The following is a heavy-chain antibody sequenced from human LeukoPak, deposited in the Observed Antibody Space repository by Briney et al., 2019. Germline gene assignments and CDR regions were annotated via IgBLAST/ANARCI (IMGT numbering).Heavy chain of an antibody. CDR3: ARNMDDFWSGSNDAFDI. CDR2: IYSGGIT. J-gene: IGHJ3*02. D-gene: IGHD3-3*01. Sequence: GGSLRLSCAASGFTVSSNYMSWVRQAPGKGLEWVSLIYSGGITYYADSVKGRFTLSRDNSKNTLYLQMNSLRAEDTAVYYCARNMDDFWSGSNDAFDIWGQGTMVTVSS. V-gene: IGHV3-66*01. CDR1: GFTVSSNY.